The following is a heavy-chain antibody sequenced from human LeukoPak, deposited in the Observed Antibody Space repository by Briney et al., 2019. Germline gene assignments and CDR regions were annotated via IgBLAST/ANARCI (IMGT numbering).Heavy chain of an antibody. CDR3: ARDNSGYDWDDAFDI. D-gene: IGHD5-12*01. V-gene: IGHV3-30-3*01. CDR1: GFTFSSYW. J-gene: IGHJ3*02. Sequence: GGSLRLSCAASGFTFSSYWMSWVRQAPGKGLEWVAVISYDGSNKYYADSVKGRFTISRDNSKNTLYLQMNSLRAEDTAVYYCARDNSGYDWDDAFDIWGQGTMVTVSS. CDR2: ISYDGSNK.